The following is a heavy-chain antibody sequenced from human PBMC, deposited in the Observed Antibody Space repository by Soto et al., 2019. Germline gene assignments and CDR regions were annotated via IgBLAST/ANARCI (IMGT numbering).Heavy chain of an antibody. CDR3: ARGKGTSSSWLHGDYYGMDV. V-gene: IGHV4-61*01. CDR1: GGSVSSGSYD. CDR2: IYYSGST. Sequence: SETLSLTCTVSGGSVSSGSYDWSWIRQPPGKGLEWIGYIYYSGSTNYNPSLKSRVTISVDTSKNQFSLKLSSVTAADTAVYYCARGKGTSSSWLHGDYYGMDVWGQGTTVTVSS. D-gene: IGHD6-13*01. J-gene: IGHJ6*02.